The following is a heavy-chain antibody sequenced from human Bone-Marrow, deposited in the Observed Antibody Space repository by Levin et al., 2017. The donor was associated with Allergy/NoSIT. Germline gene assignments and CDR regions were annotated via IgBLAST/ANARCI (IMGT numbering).Heavy chain of an antibody. CDR2: ISGSGTGI. CDR3: AKDRSGSRSQGDFDS. J-gene: IGHJ4*02. V-gene: IGHV3-23*01. D-gene: IGHD3-3*01. Sequence: AGGSLRLSCAASGLRFSGYAMTWVRQAPGKGLEWVSTISGSGTGIYYADSVRGRFTISRDNSKNTLVLQMNSLRAEDTAVYFCAKDRSGSRSQGDFDSWGQGPLVTVSS. CDR1: GLRFSGYA.